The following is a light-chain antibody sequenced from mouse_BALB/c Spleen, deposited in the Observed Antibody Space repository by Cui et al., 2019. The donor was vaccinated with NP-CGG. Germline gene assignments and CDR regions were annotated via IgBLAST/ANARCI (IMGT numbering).Light chain of an antibody. CDR1: TGTITTNNY. CDR3: ALWYSNHWV. V-gene: IGLV1*01. J-gene: IGLJ1*01. CDR2: GTN. Sequence: QAVVTQESALTTSPGETVTLTCRSSTGTITTNNYANWVQEKSDHLFTGSIGGTNKRAPGVPARFSGSLIGDKAVLTITGAQTEDEAIYFCALWYSNHWVFGGGTKLTVL.